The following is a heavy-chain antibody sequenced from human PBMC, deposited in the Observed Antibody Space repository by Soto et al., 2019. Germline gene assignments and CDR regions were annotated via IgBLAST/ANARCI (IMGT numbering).Heavy chain of an antibody. V-gene: IGHV3-30-3*01. CDR2: ISYDGNNK. D-gene: IGHD6-19*01. J-gene: IGHJ4*02. CDR1: GFTFSNYA. Sequence: QVQLVESGGGVVQPGRSLRLSCAASGFTFSNYAMHWVRQAPGKGLEWVAVISYDGNNKDYADSVKGRFTISRDNSKNTLYLQINSLRADDTGVYYCASKGYTSGWYLDYWGQGTLVTVSS. CDR3: ASKGYTSGWYLDY.